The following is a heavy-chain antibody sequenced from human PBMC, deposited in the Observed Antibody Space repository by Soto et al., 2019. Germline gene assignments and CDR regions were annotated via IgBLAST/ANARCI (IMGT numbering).Heavy chain of an antibody. V-gene: IGHV1-18*01. D-gene: IGHD4-17*01. J-gene: IGHJ3*02. CDR1: GYTFTSYG. CDR2: ISAYNGNT. Sequence: QVQLVQSGAEVKKPGASVKVSCKASGYTFTSYGISWVRQAPGQGLEWMGWISAYNGNTNYAQKLQGRVTMTTDTATSTAYMELRSLRSDDTAVYYCARDVLGLFYGDYIRGDAFDIWGQGTMVTVSS. CDR3: ARDVLGLFYGDYIRGDAFDI.